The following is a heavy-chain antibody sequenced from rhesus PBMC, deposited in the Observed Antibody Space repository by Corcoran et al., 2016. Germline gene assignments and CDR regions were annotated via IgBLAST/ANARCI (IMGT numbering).Heavy chain of an antibody. CDR2: IYGSGGST. CDR1: GGSISSSNW. Sequence: QVQLQESGPAVVKPSETLSLTCAVSGGSISSSNWWSWIRQSPGKGLEWIGGIYGSGGSTEYNPSLTSRVTISKDTSKNQFSLKLSSVTAADTAVYYCARVGNSGSYYYGAVFDYWGQGVLVTVSS. CDR3: ARVGNSGSYYYGAVFDY. V-gene: IGHV4-93*01. D-gene: IGHD3-16*01. J-gene: IGHJ4*01.